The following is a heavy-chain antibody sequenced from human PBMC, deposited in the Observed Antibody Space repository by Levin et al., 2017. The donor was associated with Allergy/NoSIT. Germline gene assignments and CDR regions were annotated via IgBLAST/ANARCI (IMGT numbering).Heavy chain of an antibody. CDR1: GFTFSNAW. CDR2: IKSKTDGGTT. D-gene: IGHD2/OR15-2a*01. CDR3: TKGRWLLWANGPDY. J-gene: IGHJ4*02. V-gene: IGHV3-15*01. Sequence: GGSLRLSCAASGFTFSNAWMSWVRQAPGKGLEWVGRIKSKTDGGTTDYAAPVKGRFTISRDDSKNTLYLQMNSLKTEDTAVYYCTKGRWLLWANGPDYWGQGTLVTVSS.